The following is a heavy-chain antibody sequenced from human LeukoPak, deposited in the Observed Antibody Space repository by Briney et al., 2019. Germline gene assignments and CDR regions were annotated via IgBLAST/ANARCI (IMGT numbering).Heavy chain of an antibody. J-gene: IGHJ6*03. CDR2: INTYNGNT. CDR3: ARDQTVSGILTGYYYYYYYMGV. CDR1: GYTFSNFG. D-gene: IGHD3-9*01. Sequence: ASVKVSCKASGYTFSNFGIGWVRQAPGQGLEWMTWINTYNGNTNYAQNFQGRVTMTTDTSTSTAYMEPRGLTSDDTAVYYCARDQTVSGILTGYYYYYYYMGVWGKGTTVTISS. V-gene: IGHV1-18*01.